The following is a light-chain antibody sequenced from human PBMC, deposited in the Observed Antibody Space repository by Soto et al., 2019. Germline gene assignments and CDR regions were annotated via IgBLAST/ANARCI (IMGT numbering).Light chain of an antibody. CDR3: EQYNNWPPLT. CDR1: QSVSSN. CDR2: GAS. V-gene: IGKV3-15*01. Sequence: EIVMTQSPATLSVSPGERATLSCRASQSVSSNLAWYQQKPGQAPRLLIYGASTRATGVPARFSGSGSGTEFTLNISSLQCEDFAVYFCEQYNNWPPLTFGGGTKVEIK. J-gene: IGKJ4*01.